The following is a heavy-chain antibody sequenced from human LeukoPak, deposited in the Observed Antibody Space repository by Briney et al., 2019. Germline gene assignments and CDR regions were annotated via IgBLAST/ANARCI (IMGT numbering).Heavy chain of an antibody. CDR1: GLTFSDYY. CDR3: ARDLGIVGAATAWAFDI. J-gene: IGHJ3*02. V-gene: IGHV3-11*04. CDR2: ISSSGSTI. D-gene: IGHD1-26*01. Sequence: GGPLRLSWAPSGLTFSDYYMRWIRQAPGKGREWVSYISSSGSTIYYADSVKGRFTISRDNAKNSLYLQMNSLRAEDTAVYYCARDLGIVGAATAWAFDIWGQGTMVTVSS.